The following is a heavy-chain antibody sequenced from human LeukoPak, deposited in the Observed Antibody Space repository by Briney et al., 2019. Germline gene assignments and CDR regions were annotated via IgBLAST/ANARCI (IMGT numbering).Heavy chain of an antibody. CDR1: GGSISSSSYY. CDR3: ARENGGNALFGY. Sequence: SETLSLTCTVSGGSISSSSYYWGWIRQPPGKGLEWIGNIYYSGNTFYNPSLKSRVTISVDTSKNQFSLKLSSVTAADTAVYYCARENGGNALFGYWGQGTLVTVSS. V-gene: IGHV4-39*07. D-gene: IGHD4-23*01. CDR2: IYYSGNT. J-gene: IGHJ4*02.